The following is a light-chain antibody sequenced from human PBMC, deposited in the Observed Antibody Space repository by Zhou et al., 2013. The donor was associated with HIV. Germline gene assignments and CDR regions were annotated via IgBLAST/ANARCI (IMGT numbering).Light chain of an antibody. CDR2: AAS. J-gene: IGKJ5*01. Sequence: DIQMTQSPSAMSASVGDRVTITCRASQGINNNLAWFQQKPGKVPQRLIYAASSLQSGVPSRFSGSGSGTEFTLTISSLQPEDFATYYCLQHNNYPNTFGQGTRLEI. CDR3: LQHNNYPNT. V-gene: IGKV1-17*03. CDR1: QGINNN.